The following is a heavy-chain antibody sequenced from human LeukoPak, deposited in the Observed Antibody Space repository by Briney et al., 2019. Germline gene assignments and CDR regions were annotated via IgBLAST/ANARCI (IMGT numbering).Heavy chain of an antibody. Sequence: GRSLRLSCAASGFTFSSYTMNWVRQAPGKGLEWVSGINWNGGSTGYADSVKGRFTISRDNAKNSLYLQMNSLRAEDTALYYCARDLWSGSYYTVSGDAFDIWGQGTMVTVSS. CDR3: ARDLWSGSYYTVSGDAFDI. J-gene: IGHJ3*02. D-gene: IGHD1-26*01. V-gene: IGHV3-20*04. CDR2: INWNGGST. CDR1: GFTFSSYT.